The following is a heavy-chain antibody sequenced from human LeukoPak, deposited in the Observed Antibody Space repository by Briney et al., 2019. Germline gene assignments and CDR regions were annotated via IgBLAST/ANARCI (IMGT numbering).Heavy chain of an antibody. Sequence: GGSLRLSCAASGFTFISYAMSWVRQAPGKGLEWVSAISGSGGSTYYADSVKGRFTISRDNSKNTLYLQMNSLRAEDTAVYYCAKEFSGSYYPMWFDPWGQGTLVTVSS. D-gene: IGHD1-26*01. CDR3: AKEFSGSYYPMWFDP. J-gene: IGHJ5*02. CDR2: ISGSGGST. V-gene: IGHV3-23*01. CDR1: GFTFISYA.